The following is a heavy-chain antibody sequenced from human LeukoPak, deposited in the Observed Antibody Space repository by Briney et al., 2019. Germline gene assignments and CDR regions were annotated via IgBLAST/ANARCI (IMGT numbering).Heavy chain of an antibody. D-gene: IGHD6-19*01. Sequence: SETLSLTCTVSGGSISSYYWSWIRQPPGKGLEWIGYIYYSGSTNYNPSLKSRVTISVDTSKNQFSLKLSSVTAADTAVYYCARHAVVYSSGWYGNWFDPWGQGALVTVSS. CDR1: GGSISSYY. CDR3: ARHAVVYSSGWYGNWFDP. J-gene: IGHJ5*02. CDR2: IYYSGST. V-gene: IGHV4-59*08.